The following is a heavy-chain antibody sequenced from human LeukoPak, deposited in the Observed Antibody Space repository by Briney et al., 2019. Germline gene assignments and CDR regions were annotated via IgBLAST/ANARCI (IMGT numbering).Heavy chain of an antibody. CDR3: ARGVAAAGTSYYYYMDV. CDR1: GGSFSGYY. J-gene: IGHJ6*03. V-gene: IGHV4-34*01. Sequence: SGTLSLTCAVYGGSFSGYYWSWIRQPPGKGLEWIGEINHSGSTNYNPSLKSRVTISVDTSKNQFSLKLSSVTAADTAVYYCARGVAAAGTSYYYYMDVWGKGTTVTVSS. D-gene: IGHD6-13*01. CDR2: INHSGST.